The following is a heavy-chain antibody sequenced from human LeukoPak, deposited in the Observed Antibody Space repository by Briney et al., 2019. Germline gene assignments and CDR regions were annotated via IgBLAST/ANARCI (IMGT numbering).Heavy chain of an antibody. CDR1: GFTFGDYY. V-gene: IGHV3-11*04. CDR3: ARDQVSIAGTGIDY. Sequence: GGSLRLSCAASGFTFGDYYMSWIRQAPGKGLEWVSYISSSGNSISYADSVKGRFTISRDNAKNSLFLQINSLRAEDTAVYYCARDQVSIAGTGIDYWGQGTLVTVSS. J-gene: IGHJ4*02. CDR2: ISSSGNSI. D-gene: IGHD6-13*01.